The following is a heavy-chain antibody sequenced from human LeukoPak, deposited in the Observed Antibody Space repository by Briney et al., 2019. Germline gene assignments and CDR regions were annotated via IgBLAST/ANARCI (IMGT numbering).Heavy chain of an antibody. V-gene: IGHV3-23*01. Sequence: GGSLRLSCAAFGFTFSTYAMIWVRQAPGKGLEWGSGISGSAGSTYYADSVKGRFTISRDNSKNTVYLQMNSLRAEDTAVYYCAKDRRQWPTDFDYWGQGALVTVSS. D-gene: IGHD6-19*01. CDR3: AKDRRQWPTDFDY. CDR2: ISGSAGST. CDR1: GFTFSTYA. J-gene: IGHJ4*02.